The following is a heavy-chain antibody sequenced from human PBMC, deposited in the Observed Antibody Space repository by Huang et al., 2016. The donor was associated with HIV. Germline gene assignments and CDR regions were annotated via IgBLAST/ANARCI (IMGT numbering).Heavy chain of an antibody. Sequence: QVQLQQWGAGLLKPSETLSLTCAVYGGSFSGYYWSWIRQPPGKGLEWIGEINHSGSTNYNPCLKSRVTISVDTSKTQFSLKLNSVTAADTAVYYCARGPDYYDSSGREAFDIWGQGTMVTVSS. CDR1: GGSFSGYY. V-gene: IGHV4-34*01. D-gene: IGHD3-22*01. J-gene: IGHJ3*02. CDR2: INHSGST. CDR3: ARGPDYYDSSGREAFDI.